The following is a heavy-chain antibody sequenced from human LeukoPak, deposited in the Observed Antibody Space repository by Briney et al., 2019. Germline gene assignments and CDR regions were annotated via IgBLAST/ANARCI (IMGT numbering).Heavy chain of an antibody. CDR2: ISGSGGST. J-gene: IGHJ4*02. Sequence: GGSLRLSCAASGFTFSSYAMSWVRQAPGKGLEWVPAISGSGGSTYYADSVKGRFTISRDNAKNTLHLQMNSLRAEDTAVYYCARGARGSGTASDYWGQGTLVTVSS. V-gene: IGHV3-23*01. D-gene: IGHD3-10*01. CDR1: GFTFSSYA. CDR3: ARGARGSGTASDY.